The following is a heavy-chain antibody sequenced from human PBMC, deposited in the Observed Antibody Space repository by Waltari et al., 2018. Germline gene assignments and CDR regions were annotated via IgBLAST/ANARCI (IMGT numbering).Heavy chain of an antibody. CDR3: ARQSVAGTGY. V-gene: IGHV4-38-2*01. Sequence: QVQLQESGPGLVKPSETLSLTCAVSGYSISSGYYWGWIRQPPGKGLEWIGSIYHSGSTYYTPPLKSRVTISVDTSKNQFSLKLSSVTAADTAVYYCARQSVAGTGYWGQGTLVTVSS. CDR2: IYHSGST. CDR1: GYSISSGYY. J-gene: IGHJ4*02. D-gene: IGHD6-19*01.